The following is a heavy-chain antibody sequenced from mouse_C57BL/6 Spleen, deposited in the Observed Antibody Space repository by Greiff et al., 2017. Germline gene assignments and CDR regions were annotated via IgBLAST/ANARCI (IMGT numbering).Heavy chain of an antibody. D-gene: IGHD1-1*01. V-gene: IGHV1-19*01. CDR3: ASYYVDYAMGY. Sequence: EVQLQQSGPVLVKPGASVKMSCKASGYTFTDYYMNWVKQSHGKSLEWIGVINPYNGGTSYNQKFKGKATLTVDKSSSTAYMELNSLTSEDSAVYYCASYYVDYAMGYWGQGTSVTVSS. J-gene: IGHJ4*01. CDR2: INPYNGGT. CDR1: GYTFTDYY.